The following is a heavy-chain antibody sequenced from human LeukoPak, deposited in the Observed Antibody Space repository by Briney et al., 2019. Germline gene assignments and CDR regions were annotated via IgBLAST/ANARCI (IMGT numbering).Heavy chain of an antibody. V-gene: IGHV4-34*01. D-gene: IGHD2-2*01. CDR3: AGXXVVVVPDY. Sequence: TWVRQVPGKGLEWIGEINHSGSTNYNPSLTRRVTISVETYKKKFYLRLRYVNAADTAVYYLAGXXVVVVPDYWGQGTLVTVSS. CDR2: INHSGST. J-gene: IGHJ4*02.